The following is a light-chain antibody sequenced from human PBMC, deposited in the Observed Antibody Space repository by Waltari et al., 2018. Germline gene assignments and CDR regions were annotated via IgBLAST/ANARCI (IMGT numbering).Light chain of an antibody. CDR2: KAP. V-gene: IGKV1-5*03. J-gene: IGKJ1*01. CDR3: QQFDTYPWT. CDR1: QDIGTW. Sequence: DIQLTQSPSTLSASVGDRVTITCRASQDIGTWMAWYQQKPGKAPKLLLYKAPRLQSGVPSRFSGRGSGTEFTLTISSLQPEDFATFYCQQFDTYPWTFGQGTKVDIK.